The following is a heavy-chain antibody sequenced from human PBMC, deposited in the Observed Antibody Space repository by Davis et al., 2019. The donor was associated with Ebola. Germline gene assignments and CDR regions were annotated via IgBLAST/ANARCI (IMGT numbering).Heavy chain of an antibody. CDR3: ARTNFYGDYVFDY. CDR2: INPNSGGT. CDR1: GYTFTGYY. D-gene: IGHD4-17*01. Sequence: AASVKVSCKASGYTFTGYYMHWVRQAPGQGLEWMGRINPNSGGTNYAQKFQGWVTMTRDTSISTAYMELSRLRSDDTAVYYCARTNFYGDYVFDYWGQGTLVTVSS. V-gene: IGHV1-2*04. J-gene: IGHJ4*02.